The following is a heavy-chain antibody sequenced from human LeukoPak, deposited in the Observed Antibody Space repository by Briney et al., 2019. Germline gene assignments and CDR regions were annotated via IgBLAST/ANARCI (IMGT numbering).Heavy chain of an antibody. Sequence: SVKVSCKASGGTFSSYAISWVRQAPGQGLEWMGGIIPIFDTANYAQKFQGRVTITADESTSTAYMELSSLRSDDTAVYYCAREYYYGSGSEFGYWGQGTLVTVSS. CDR1: GGTFSSYA. D-gene: IGHD3-10*01. CDR2: IIPIFDTA. V-gene: IGHV1-69*13. CDR3: AREYYYGSGSEFGY. J-gene: IGHJ4*02.